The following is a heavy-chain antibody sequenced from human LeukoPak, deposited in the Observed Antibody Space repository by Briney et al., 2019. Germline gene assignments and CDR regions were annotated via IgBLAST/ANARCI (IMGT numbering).Heavy chain of an antibody. Sequence: SVKVSCKASGGTFSSYAISWVRQAPGQGLEWMGGIIPIFGTANYAQKFQGRVTITADESTSTAYMELSSLRSEDTAVYYCATHSNFYDSSGYFPFDYWGQGTLVTVSS. CDR3: ATHSNFYDSSGYFPFDY. V-gene: IGHV1-69*13. D-gene: IGHD3-22*01. CDR1: GGTFSSYA. J-gene: IGHJ4*02. CDR2: IIPIFGTA.